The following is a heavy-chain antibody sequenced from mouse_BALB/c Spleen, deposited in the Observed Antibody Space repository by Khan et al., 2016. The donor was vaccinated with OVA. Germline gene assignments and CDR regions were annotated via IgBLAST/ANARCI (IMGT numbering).Heavy chain of an antibody. Sequence: VELKQSGAELAKPGASVKMSCKASGYTFINYWILWVKQRPGQGLEWIGYINPSTGYTEYNQNFKDKATLTADKSSSTAYMQLSSPTSEDSAVYYCARRGLRWDFDYWGQGTTLTVSS. CDR1: GYTFINYW. CDR3: ARRGLRWDFDY. D-gene: IGHD1-1*01. CDR2: INPSTGYT. J-gene: IGHJ2*01. V-gene: IGHV1-7*01.